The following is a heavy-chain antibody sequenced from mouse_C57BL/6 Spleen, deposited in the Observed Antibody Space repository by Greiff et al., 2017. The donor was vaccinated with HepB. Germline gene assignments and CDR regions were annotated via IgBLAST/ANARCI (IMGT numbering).Heavy chain of an antibody. J-gene: IGHJ2*01. CDR2: ISSGGSYT. CDR3: AKFYYDYDDYFSY. Sequence: EVHLVESGGDLVKPGGPLKLSCAASVFSLSSYGMSWVSQTPDKRLEWVATISSGGSYTYYLDSVKGRFTISRDNAKNTLYLQMIILKAEATAMYYCAKFYYDYDDYFSYWDQGTTLTVSS. CDR1: VFSLSSYG. D-gene: IGHD2-4*01. V-gene: IGHV5-6*01.